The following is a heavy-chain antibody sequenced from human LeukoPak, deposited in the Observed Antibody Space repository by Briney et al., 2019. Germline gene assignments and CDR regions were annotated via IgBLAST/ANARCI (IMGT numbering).Heavy chain of an antibody. CDR1: GYTFTSYG. J-gene: IGHJ4*02. CDR3: ARLAVGATTVDY. CDR2: ISAYNGNT. D-gene: IGHD1-26*01. Sequence: ASVKVSCKASGYTFTSYGISWVRQAPGRGLEWMGWISAYNGNTNYAQKLQGRVTMTTDTSTSTAYMELRSLRSDDTAVYYCARLAVGATTVDYWGQGTLVTVSS. V-gene: IGHV1-18*01.